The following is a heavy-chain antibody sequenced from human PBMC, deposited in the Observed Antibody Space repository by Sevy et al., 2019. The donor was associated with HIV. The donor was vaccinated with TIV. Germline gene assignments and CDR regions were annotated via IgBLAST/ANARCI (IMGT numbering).Heavy chain of an antibody. D-gene: IGHD2-15*01. CDR1: GFTFDDNA. Sequence: SLRLSCAASGFTFDDNAMHWVRQAPGKGLELVSGISWNSGNIGHADSVKGRFTISRDNAKNSLYLQMNSLRAEDTALYYCAKDRDIVVVVPATAAFDIWGQGTMVTVSS. CDR2: ISWNSGNI. V-gene: IGHV3-9*01. CDR3: AKDRDIVVVVPATAAFDI. J-gene: IGHJ3*02.